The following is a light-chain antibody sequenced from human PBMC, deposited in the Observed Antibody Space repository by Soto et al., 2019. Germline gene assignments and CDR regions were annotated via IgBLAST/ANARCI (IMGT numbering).Light chain of an antibody. Sequence: EIVLTQSPGTLSLSPGERATLSCRASQSVSSSYLAWYQQKPGQAPRLLIYDASSRATGIPDRFSGSGSGTEFTLTIGRLEPEDFAVYYCQQYGSSPSYTFGQGTKLEIK. V-gene: IGKV3-20*01. CDR2: DAS. CDR1: QSVSSSY. CDR3: QQYGSSPSYT. J-gene: IGKJ2*01.